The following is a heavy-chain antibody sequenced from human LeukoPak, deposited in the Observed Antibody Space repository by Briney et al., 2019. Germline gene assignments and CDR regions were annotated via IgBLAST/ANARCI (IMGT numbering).Heavy chain of an antibody. Sequence: GGSLRLSCAASGFTFSSYAMSWFRQAPGKGLEWVSAISGSGGSTYYADSVKGRFTISRDNSKNTLYLQMNSLRAEDTAVYYCAKCLSSSCYAANDYWGQGTLVTVSS. J-gene: IGHJ4*02. CDR1: GFTFSSYA. D-gene: IGHD2-2*01. CDR3: AKCLSSSCYAANDY. CDR2: ISGSGGST. V-gene: IGHV3-23*01.